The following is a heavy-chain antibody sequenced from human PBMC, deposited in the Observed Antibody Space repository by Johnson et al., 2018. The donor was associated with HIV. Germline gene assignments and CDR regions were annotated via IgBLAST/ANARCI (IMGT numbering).Heavy chain of an antibody. CDR3: AKDPSTQDSRLTGDFGAFDI. CDR2: ISGSGGST. J-gene: IGHJ3*02. V-gene: IGHV3-23*04. CDR1: GFTFDDYG. D-gene: IGHD7-27*01. Sequence: VESGGGVVRPGGSLRLSCAASGFTFDDYGVSWVRQAPGKGLEWVSAISGSGGSTYYAYSVKGRFTISRDNSKNTLYLQMNSLRAEDTAVYYCAKDPSTQDSRLTGDFGAFDIWGQGTMVVVSS.